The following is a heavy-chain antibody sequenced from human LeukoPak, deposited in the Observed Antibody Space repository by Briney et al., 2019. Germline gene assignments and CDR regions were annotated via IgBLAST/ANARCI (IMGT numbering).Heavy chain of an antibody. Sequence: PGGSLGLSCAASGFTFSSYAMSWVRQAPGKGLEWVSAISGSGGSTYYADSVKGRFTIPRDNSKNTLYLQMNSLRAEDTVVYYCASSRRPDDYGAFDYWGQGTLVTVSS. V-gene: IGHV3-23*01. CDR1: GFTFSSYA. J-gene: IGHJ4*02. D-gene: IGHD4-17*01. CDR2: ISGSGGST. CDR3: ASSRRPDDYGAFDY.